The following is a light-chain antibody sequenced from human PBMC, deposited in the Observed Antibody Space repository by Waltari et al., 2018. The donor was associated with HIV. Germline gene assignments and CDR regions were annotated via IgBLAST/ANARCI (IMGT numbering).Light chain of an antibody. CDR1: SSNIGAHYD. CDR2: GNN. CDR3: QSYDSSLSGSGV. V-gene: IGLV1-40*01. J-gene: IGLJ3*02. Sequence: QSVLTQPPSVSGAPGQRVTIPCPGSSSNIGAHYDVHWSQQLPGTAPKLLIYGNNNRPSGVPDRFSGSKSGTSASLAITGLQAEDEADYYCQSYDSSLSGSGVFGGGTKLTVL.